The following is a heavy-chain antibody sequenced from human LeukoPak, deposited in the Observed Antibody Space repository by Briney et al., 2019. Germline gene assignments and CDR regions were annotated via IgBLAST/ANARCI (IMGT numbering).Heavy chain of an antibody. CDR3: ARGFNYAFDY. V-gene: IGHV3-7*02. CDR2: IKQDGSEK. D-gene: IGHD2-2*01. J-gene: IGHJ4*02. CDR1: GFTFSSYW. Sequence: GGSLRLSCAASGFTFSSYWMTWVRQAPGKGLEWVANIKQDGSEKYYVDSVKGRFTISRDNAKNSLYLQMNSLRADDTATYYCARGFNYAFDYWGQGTLVTVSS.